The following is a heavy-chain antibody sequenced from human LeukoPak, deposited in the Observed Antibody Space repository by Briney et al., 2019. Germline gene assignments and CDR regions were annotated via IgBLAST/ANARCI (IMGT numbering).Heavy chain of an antibody. CDR1: GFTFSSYA. Sequence: GGSLRLSCAASGFTFSSYAMSWVRQAPGKGLEWVSVIYSGGSTYYADSVKGRFTISRDNSKNTLYLQMNSLRAEDTAVYYCARDSAWGYYYYGMDVWGQGTAVTVSS. CDR2: IYSGGST. D-gene: IGHD3-16*01. J-gene: IGHJ6*02. CDR3: ARDSAWGYYYYGMDV. V-gene: IGHV3-66*01.